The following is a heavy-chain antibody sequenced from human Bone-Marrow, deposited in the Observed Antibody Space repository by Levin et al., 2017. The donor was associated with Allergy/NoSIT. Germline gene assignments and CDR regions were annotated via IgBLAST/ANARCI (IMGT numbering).Heavy chain of an antibody. CDR2: IYNSGNI. CDR3: ARLRSGYYYYYGMDV. D-gene: IGHD3-3*01. CDR1: DGSLSSYS. V-gene: IGHV4-59*01. J-gene: IGHJ6*02. Sequence: SQTLSLTCTVSDGSLSSYSWTWIRQPPGKRPEWIGFIYNSGNINYNPSLRSRVTISGDTSKNQFSLNLTSVTAADAAVYYCARLRSGYYYYYGMDVWGQGTTVTVSS.